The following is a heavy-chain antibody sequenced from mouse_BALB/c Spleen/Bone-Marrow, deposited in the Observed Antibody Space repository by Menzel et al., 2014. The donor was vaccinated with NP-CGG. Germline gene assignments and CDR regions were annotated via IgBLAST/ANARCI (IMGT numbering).Heavy chain of an antibody. CDR1: GFNIKDYY. J-gene: IGHJ3*01. V-gene: IGHV14-4*02. CDR3: ARNYGYGKSFAY. CDR2: IDPENGDT. D-gene: IGHD2-2*01. Sequence: EVQRVESGAELVRSGASVKLSCTASGFNIKDYYMYWVKQRPEQGLEWIGWIDPENGDTEYAPKFQGKATITADASSNPAYLQLSSLTSEDTAVYYCARNYGYGKSFAYWGQGTLVTVSA.